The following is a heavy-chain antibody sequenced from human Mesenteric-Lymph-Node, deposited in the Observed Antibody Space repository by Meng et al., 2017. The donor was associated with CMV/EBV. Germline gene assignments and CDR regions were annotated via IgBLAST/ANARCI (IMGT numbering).Heavy chain of an antibody. CDR2: TSSFNGNT. V-gene: IGHV1-18*01. Sequence: ASVKVSCKASGYSFTNNGIGWVRQAPGQGLEWMGWTSSFNGNTDYAQKLQGRVTITTDTSTSTTYLELGSLRSDDTAVYFCARALTAYFNFYALDVWGQGTTVTVSS. CDR3: ARALTAYFNFYALDV. J-gene: IGHJ6*02. CDR1: GYSFTNNG.